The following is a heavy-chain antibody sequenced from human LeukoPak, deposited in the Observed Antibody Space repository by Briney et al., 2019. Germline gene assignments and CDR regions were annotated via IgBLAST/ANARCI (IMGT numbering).Heavy chain of an antibody. J-gene: IGHJ4*02. CDR2: IWYDGSNK. V-gene: IGHV3-33*01. CDR1: GFTFSSYG. CDR3: ARDTDGDYNFDY. Sequence: TGGSLRLSCAASGFTFSSYGMHWVRQAPGKGLEWVALIWYDGSNKYYADSVKGRFTISRDNSKNTLYVQMNSLRAEDTAVYYCARDTDGDYNFDYWGQGTLVNVSS. D-gene: IGHD4-17*01.